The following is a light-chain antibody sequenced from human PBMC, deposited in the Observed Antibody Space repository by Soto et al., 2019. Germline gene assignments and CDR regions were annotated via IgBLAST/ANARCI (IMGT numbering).Light chain of an antibody. CDR3: QQYCNWPQT. CDR2: YAS. V-gene: IGKV3-15*01. J-gene: IGKJ1*01. CDR1: QSVSSK. Sequence: EIVMMQSPATLSVSPGERATLSCRASQSVSSKLAWYQQKPGQAPRLLIYYASTRATAIPARFSGSGSGTEFTISISSLQSEDFAVYYCQQYCNWPQTFGQGTKVDIK.